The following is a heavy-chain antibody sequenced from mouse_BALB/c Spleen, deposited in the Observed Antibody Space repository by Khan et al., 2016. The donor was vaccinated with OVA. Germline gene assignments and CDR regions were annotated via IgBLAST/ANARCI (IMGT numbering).Heavy chain of an antibody. CDR2: IDPPNDDS. CDR3: ATPYGNPFAF. J-gene: IGHJ3*01. CDR1: GFNIKDTY. D-gene: IGHD2-1*01. V-gene: IGHV14-3*02. Sequence: VRLQQSGAELVKPGASVKLSCSASGFNIKDTYIHWMKQRPEQGLEWIGRIDPPNDDSKYGPKFQAKATLTTDTSSNTAYLQLSSLTSEDTAVYYCATPYGNPFAFWGQGTLVSVSA.